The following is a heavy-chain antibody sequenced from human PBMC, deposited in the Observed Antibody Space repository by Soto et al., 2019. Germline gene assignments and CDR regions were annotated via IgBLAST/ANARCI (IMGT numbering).Heavy chain of an antibody. CDR2: IRSKAYGGTT. CDR3: TRAFVWGSYRYPDFDY. Sequence: GGSLRLSCTASGFTFGDYAMSWFRQAPGKGLEGVGFIRSKAYGGTTEYAASVKGRFTISRDDSKSIDYLQMKSMTNEDTAVYYCTRAFVWGSYRYPDFDYWGQGTMVNIS. J-gene: IGHJ4*02. V-gene: IGHV3-49*03. D-gene: IGHD3-16*02. CDR1: GFTFGDYA.